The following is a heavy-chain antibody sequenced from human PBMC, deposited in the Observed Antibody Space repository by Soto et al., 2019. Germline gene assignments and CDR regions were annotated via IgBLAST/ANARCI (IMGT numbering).Heavy chain of an antibody. D-gene: IGHD5-12*01. CDR3: SREKVATIDPYYYYYMDV. CDR1: GFTFSDNY. J-gene: IGHJ6*03. Sequence: GGYLRLSCAASGFTFSDNYMSWIRQAPGKGLEWVSYISSSGSTIYYADSVKGRFTISRDNAKNSLYLQMNSLRAEDTAVYYCSREKVATIDPYYYYYMDVWGKGTTVTVSS. V-gene: IGHV3-11*01. CDR2: ISSSGSTI.